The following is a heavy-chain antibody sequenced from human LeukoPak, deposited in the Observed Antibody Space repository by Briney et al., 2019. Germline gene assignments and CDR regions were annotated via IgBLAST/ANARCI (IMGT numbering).Heavy chain of an antibody. D-gene: IGHD2-2*01. CDR3: ASQDIVVVGYYYGMDV. CDR1: AASISSGSYC. V-gene: IGHV4-39*01. J-gene: IGHJ6*02. CDR2: IYYSGST. Sequence: SQTLSLTCTVAAASISSGSYCCGRLRQPPGKGLEWFGSIYYSGSTYYNPSLKSRVTISVATSKTQFSLKLSSVTAADTAVYYCASQDIVVVGYYYGMDVWGQGTTVTVSS.